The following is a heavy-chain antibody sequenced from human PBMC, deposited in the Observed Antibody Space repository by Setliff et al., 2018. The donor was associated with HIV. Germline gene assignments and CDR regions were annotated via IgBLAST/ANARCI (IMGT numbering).Heavy chain of an antibody. Sequence: PSETLSLTCTVSGGSISNYYWSWIRQPPGKGLEWIGYIYPIGSPDFPSGNTVYNPSFRIRVTLSVDTSKNQFSLKLSSVTAADTAVYYCARGRFWYNWFDPWGQGTLVTVSS. J-gene: IGHJ5*02. V-gene: IGHV4-4*08. CDR2: IYPIGSPD. CDR3: ARGRFWYNWFDP. D-gene: IGHD2-8*02. CDR1: GGSISNYY.